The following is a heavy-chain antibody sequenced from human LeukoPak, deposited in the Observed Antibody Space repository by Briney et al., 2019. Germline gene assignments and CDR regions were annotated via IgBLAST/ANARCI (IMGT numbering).Heavy chain of an antibody. CDR3: AQRGWLAPVSY. V-gene: IGHV3-23*01. CDR2: ISGSGGST. Sequence: AGGSLRLSCAASGFTFSSYAMSWVRQAPGKGLEWVSAISGSGGSTYYADSVKGRFTISRDNSKNTLYLQMNSLRAEDTAVYYCAQRGWLAPVSYWGQGTLVTVSS. D-gene: IGHD6-19*01. CDR1: GFTFSSYA. J-gene: IGHJ4*02.